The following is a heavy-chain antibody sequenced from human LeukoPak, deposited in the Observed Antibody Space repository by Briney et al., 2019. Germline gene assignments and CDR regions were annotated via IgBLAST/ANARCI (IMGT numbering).Heavy chain of an antibody. CDR2: IKSKTDGGTT. CDR1: GFIFSGAW. V-gene: IGHV3-15*01. D-gene: IGHD3-22*01. J-gene: IGHJ3*02. Sequence: GGSLRLSCEGSGFIFSGAWMSWVRQVPGRGLEWVGRIKSKTDGGTTDYAAPVKGRFTISRDDSKNTLYLQMNSLKTEDTAVYYCTTDLGYYDSSVAPSDAFDIWGQGTMVTVSS. CDR3: TTDLGYYDSSVAPSDAFDI.